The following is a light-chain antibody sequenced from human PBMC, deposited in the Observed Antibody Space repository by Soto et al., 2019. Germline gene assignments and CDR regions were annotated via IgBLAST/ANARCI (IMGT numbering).Light chain of an antibody. V-gene: IGLV1-47*01. J-gene: IGLJ2*01. Sequence: QSVLTQSPSASGTPGQRVTISCSGTSSNIGTNYVYWYQQLPGTAPKVLIYSNDKRPSGVPDRFSGSKSGTSASLAISGLRSEDEADYYCAAWDDSLSGPLFGGGTKLPVL. CDR3: AAWDDSLSGPL. CDR2: SND. CDR1: SSNIGTNY.